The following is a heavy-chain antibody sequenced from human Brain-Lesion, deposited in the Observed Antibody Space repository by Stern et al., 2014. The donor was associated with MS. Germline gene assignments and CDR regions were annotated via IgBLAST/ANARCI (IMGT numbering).Heavy chain of an antibody. D-gene: IGHD1-26*01. Sequence: QVQLQESGPGLVKPSETLSLTCTVSGGSISSSTYYWAWIRQPPGKGLEWIGNLYYSGFTYYNRSLTVRVTISVDMSKTQFSLKLSSVTAADTAIYYCARHDSVPRPSQLYSARDRGPGYFDYWGQGTLVTVSS. V-gene: IGHV4-39*01. CDR1: GGSISSSTYY. J-gene: IGHJ4*02. CDR3: ARHDSVPRPSQLYSARDRGPGYFDY. CDR2: LYYSGFT.